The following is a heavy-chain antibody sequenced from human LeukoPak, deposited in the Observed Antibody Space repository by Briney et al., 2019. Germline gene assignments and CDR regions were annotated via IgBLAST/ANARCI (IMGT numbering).Heavy chain of an antibody. CDR2: IKEDGSAK. CDR3: ATSYDSSGCE. Sequence: PGGSLRLSXAASGFTFSRYWMSWVRQAPGKGLEWVANIKEDGSAKYYVDSVKGRFTISRDNAKNSVYLQMNSLRAEDTAVYYCATSYDSSGCEWGQGTLVTVSS. J-gene: IGHJ4*02. V-gene: IGHV3-7*01. D-gene: IGHD3-22*01. CDR1: GFTFSRYW.